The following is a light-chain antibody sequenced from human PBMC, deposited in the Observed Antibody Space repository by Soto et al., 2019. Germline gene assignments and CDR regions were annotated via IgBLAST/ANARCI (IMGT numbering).Light chain of an antibody. CDR3: AAWDDSLNRVV. J-gene: IGLJ2*01. CDR2: SNN. V-gene: IGLV1-44*01. Sequence: QSVLTQPPSASGTPGQRVTISCSGSSSNIGSNTVNWYQQLPGTAPKLLIYSNNQRPSGVPDRFSGSKSGTSASLAISGLQSEDEADYYCAAWDDSLNRVVFGGGIKLTVL. CDR1: SSNIGSNT.